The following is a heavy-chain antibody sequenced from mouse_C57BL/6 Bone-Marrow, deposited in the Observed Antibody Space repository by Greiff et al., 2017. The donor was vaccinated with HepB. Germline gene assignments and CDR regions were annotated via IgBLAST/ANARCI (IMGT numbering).Heavy chain of an antibody. Sequence: EVKLEESGGGLVQPGGSLKLSCAASGFTFSDYYMYWVRQTPEKRLEWVAYISNGGGSTYYPDTVKGRFTISRDNAKNTLYLQMSRLKSEDTAMYYCARHGYDGYFDVWGTGTTVTVSS. CDR1: GFTFSDYY. CDR2: ISNGGGST. V-gene: IGHV5-12*01. D-gene: IGHD2-2*01. CDR3: ARHGYDGYFDV. J-gene: IGHJ1*03.